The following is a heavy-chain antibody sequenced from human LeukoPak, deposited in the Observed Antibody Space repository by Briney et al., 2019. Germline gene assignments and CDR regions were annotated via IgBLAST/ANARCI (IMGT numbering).Heavy chain of an antibody. CDR1: GFTFSSYG. D-gene: IGHD2-2*01. CDR3: AKGGESIVVVPAEEYFQH. J-gene: IGHJ1*01. CDR2: IRYDGSNK. Sequence: PGGSLRLSCAASGFTFSSYGMHWVRQAPGKGLEWVAFIRYDGSNKYYADSVKGRFTISRDNSKNTLYLQMNSLRAEDTAVYYCAKGGESIVVVPAEEYFQHWGQGTLVTVSS. V-gene: IGHV3-30*02.